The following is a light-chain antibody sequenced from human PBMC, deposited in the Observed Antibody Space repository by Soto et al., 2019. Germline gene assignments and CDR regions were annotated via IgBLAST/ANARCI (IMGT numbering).Light chain of an antibody. CDR1: QSVTSN. V-gene: IGKV3-15*01. J-gene: IGKJ2*01. CDR2: GAS. Sequence: EIVMTQSPATLSVSPGDRATLSCRASQSVTSNLAWYQQKPGQAPRLLIYGASTRATGIPDRFSCSGSGTEFTLTISSLQSEDFAVYYCQQYNNWPPYTFGQGTKLEIK. CDR3: QQYNNWPPYT.